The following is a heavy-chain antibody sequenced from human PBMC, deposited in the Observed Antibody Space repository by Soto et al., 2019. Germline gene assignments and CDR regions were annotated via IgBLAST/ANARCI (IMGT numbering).Heavy chain of an antibody. J-gene: IGHJ4*02. CDR2: INPTTGGT. V-gene: IGHV1-2*02. D-gene: IGHD2-8*01. CDR3: ARAARSPLTVYAPLGF. CDR1: GYSLTEYY. Sequence: ASVKVSCKASGYSLTEYYLHWVRQAPGQGLEWMGWINPTTGGTTYAQKFEGRVTMTRDRSVNTAYMELSRLRSDDTALYFCARAARSPLTVYAPLGFWGQGSLVTVSS.